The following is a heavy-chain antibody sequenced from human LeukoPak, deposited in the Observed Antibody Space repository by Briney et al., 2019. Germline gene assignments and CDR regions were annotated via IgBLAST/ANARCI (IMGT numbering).Heavy chain of an antibody. Sequence: GGSLRLSCAASGFTFSPYWMHWVRQAPGKGLVWVSYINSGGSSTTYADSVKGRFTISRDNAKNTLYLHMNIVRAEDTPVYYCTRARCSRTSCNTESDYGDQGT. V-gene: IGHV3-74*01. J-gene: IGHJ4*02. CDR2: INSGGSST. D-gene: IGHD2-2*01. CDR3: TRARCSRTSCNTESDY. CDR1: GFTFSPYW.